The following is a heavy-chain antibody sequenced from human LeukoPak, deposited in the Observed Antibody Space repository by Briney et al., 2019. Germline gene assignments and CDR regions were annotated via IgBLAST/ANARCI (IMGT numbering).Heavy chain of an antibody. J-gene: IGHJ4*02. V-gene: IGHV3-30*04. CDR1: GFTFSSYA. CDR3: AVGPGHCSSTSCPAGY. D-gene: IGHD2-2*01. Sequence: GSLRLSCAASGFTFSSYAMHWVRQAPGKGLEWGAVISYDGSNKYYADSVKGRFTISRDNSKYTLYLQMNSLRAEDTAVYYCAVGPGHCSSTSCPAGYWGQGTLVTVSS. CDR2: ISYDGSNK.